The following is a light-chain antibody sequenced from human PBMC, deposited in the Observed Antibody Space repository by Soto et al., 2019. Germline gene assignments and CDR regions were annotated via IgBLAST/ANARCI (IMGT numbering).Light chain of an antibody. CDR3: QQSSSSSWT. V-gene: IGKV1-39*01. J-gene: IGKJ1*01. CDR1: QSISNS. CDR2: GTS. Sequence: DIQMTQSPSSLSASVVYRVTITCRASQSISNSLNWYQQKPGKAPKLLIYGTSTLQSGVPSRFSGSGSGTDFTLTISSLQREDFATYYCQQSSSSSWTFGQGTKVAIK.